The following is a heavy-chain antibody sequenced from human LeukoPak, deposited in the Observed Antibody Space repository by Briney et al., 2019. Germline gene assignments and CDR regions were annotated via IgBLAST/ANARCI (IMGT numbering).Heavy chain of an antibody. D-gene: IGHD4-17*01. V-gene: IGHV1-69*05. J-gene: IGHJ3*02. Sequence: SVKVSCKASRGTFSSYAISWVRQAPGQGLEWMGGIIPIFGTANYAQKFQGRVTITTDESTSTAYMELSSLRSEDTGVYYCARPSHPPTVPTWHAFDIWGQGTMVTVSS. CDR3: ARPSHPPTVPTWHAFDI. CDR1: RGTFSSYA. CDR2: IIPIFGTA.